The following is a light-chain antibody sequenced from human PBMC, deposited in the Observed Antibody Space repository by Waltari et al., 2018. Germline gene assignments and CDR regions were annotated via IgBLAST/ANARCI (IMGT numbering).Light chain of an antibody. CDR2: EVS. J-gene: IGLJ2*01. CDR1: SSDVGASDY. CDR3: SSYGGNTYHLI. Sequence: QSALTQPPSASGSPGQSVTISCTGTSSDVGASDYVSGYQPDPAKAPNLMINEVSKRPSGVPDRFSGSKSGNTASLTVSGLQAEDEADYYCSSYGGNTYHLIFGGGTKLTVL. V-gene: IGLV2-8*01.